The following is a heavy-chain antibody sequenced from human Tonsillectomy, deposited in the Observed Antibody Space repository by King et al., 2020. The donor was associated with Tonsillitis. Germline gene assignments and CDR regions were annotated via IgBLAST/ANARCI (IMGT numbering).Heavy chain of an antibody. CDR2: INGSGGST. V-gene: IGHV3-23*04. Sequence: QLVQSGGGLVQPGGSLRLSCAASGFTFTSYAMSWVRQAPGKGLEWVSGINGSGGSTYYADSLRGRFTISRDNAKNTLYLNMNSLKDAQTAVYYCAKSAGVGEYQPTNYYYEGMDVWGQGTPVTVSS. D-gene: IGHD3-10*01. J-gene: IGHJ6*02. CDR3: AKSAGVGEYQPTNYYYEGMDV. CDR1: GFTFTSYA.